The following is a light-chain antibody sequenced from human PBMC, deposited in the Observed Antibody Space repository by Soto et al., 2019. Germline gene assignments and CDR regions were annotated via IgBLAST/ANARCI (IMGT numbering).Light chain of an antibody. J-gene: IGKJ1*01. CDR3: QQYGSSPAT. V-gene: IGKV3-20*01. CDR2: GAS. Sequence: EIVLTQSPSTLSVSPGERVTLSWRASQSVDISLAWYQQKPGQAPRLLIYGASTRATGIPDRFTGSGSGTDFTLSVSRLEPEDFAVYFCQQYGSSPATFGQGTKVDI. CDR1: QSVDIS.